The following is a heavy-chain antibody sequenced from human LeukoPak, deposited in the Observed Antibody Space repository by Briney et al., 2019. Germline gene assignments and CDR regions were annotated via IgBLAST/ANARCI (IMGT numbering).Heavy chain of an antibody. CDR2: INHSGST. J-gene: IGHJ4*02. CDR1: GGSFSGYY. Sequence: SETLSLTCAVYGGSFSGYYWSWIRQPPGRGLEWIGQINHSGSTNYNPSLKSRVTISVDTSKNQFSLKLSSVTAADTAVYYCARGLYGGYVYFDYWGQGTLVTVSS. CDR3: ARGLYGGYVYFDY. V-gene: IGHV4-34*01. D-gene: IGHD5-12*01.